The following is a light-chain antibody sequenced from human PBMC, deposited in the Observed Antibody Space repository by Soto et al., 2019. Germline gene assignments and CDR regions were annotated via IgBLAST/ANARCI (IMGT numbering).Light chain of an antibody. J-gene: IGKJ5*01. CDR2: GAS. V-gene: IGKV3-20*01. CDR1: QGINRN. Sequence: EIVLTQYPATLSVSPGESVTLSCRASQGINRNLAWYQQKPGQAPRLLIYGASSRATGIPDRFSGSGSGTDFTLTISRLEPEDFAVYYCQQYGSSLITFGQGTRLEIK. CDR3: QQYGSSLIT.